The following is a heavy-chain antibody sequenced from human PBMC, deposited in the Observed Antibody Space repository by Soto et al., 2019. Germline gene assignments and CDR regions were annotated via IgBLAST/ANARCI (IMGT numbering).Heavy chain of an antibody. CDR1: GYTFTSYT. V-gene: IGHV1-18*01. CDR3: ARDLMKQREVRGYVNIQH. J-gene: IGHJ1*01. D-gene: IGHD6-25*01. Sequence: QVQLVQSGAEVKKPGASVKVSCKASGYTFTSYTINWVRQAPGQGLEWMGWISIYNGATNYAQKIQDRVTMTTDTSTSSVYMEVRSLRSDDTAVYFCARDLMKQREVRGYVNIQHWGQGTLVSVSS. CDR2: ISIYNGAT.